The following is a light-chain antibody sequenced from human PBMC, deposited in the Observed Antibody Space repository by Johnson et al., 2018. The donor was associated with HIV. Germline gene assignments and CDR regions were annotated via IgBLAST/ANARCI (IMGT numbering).Light chain of an antibody. J-gene: IGLJ1*01. V-gene: IGLV1-51*01. CDR1: SSNIGNNF. CDR2: DNH. Sequence: QPVLTQPPSVSAAPGQKVTISCSGSSSNIGNNFVSWYQQVPGTAPKLLIYDNHRRPSGIPDLFSGSKSGTSATLGITGLHAGDEADYYCQSYDNALSGSKVFGTGTEVTVL. CDR3: QSYDNALSGSKV.